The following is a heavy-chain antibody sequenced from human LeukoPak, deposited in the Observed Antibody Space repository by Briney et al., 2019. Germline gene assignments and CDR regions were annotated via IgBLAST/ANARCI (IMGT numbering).Heavy chain of an antibody. CDR2: IWYDGSNK. J-gene: IGHJ4*02. CDR3: AKSGAGNCIDY. D-gene: IGHD4-23*01. CDR1: GFTFSSYS. Sequence: HPGGSLRLSCAASGFTFSSYSMHWVRQAPGKGLEWVAVIWYDGSNKYYADSAKGRFTISRDNSKNTLYLQMNSLRAEDTAVYYCAKSGAGNCIDYWGQGTLVTVSS. V-gene: IGHV3-33*06.